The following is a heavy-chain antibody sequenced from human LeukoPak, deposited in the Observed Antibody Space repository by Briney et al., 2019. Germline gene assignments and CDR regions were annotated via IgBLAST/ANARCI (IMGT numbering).Heavy chain of an antibody. J-gene: IGHJ3*02. V-gene: IGHV4-31*03. D-gene: IGHD2-2*01. CDR2: IYYSGST. Sequence: SQTLSLTCTVSGGSISSGGYYWSWIRQHPGKGLEWNGYIYYSGSTYYNPSLKSRDTISLDMSKNQFSPKLSAVSAADTAVDYCARHRGPGYCSSTSCYQRAFDIWGQGTMVTVSS. CDR3: ARHRGPGYCSSTSCYQRAFDI. CDR1: GGSISSGGYY.